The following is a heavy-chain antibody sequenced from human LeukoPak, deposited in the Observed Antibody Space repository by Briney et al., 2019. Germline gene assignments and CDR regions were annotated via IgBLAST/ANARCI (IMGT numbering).Heavy chain of an antibody. CDR1: GFSLSSYA. CDR2: ISSSDDGT. J-gene: IGHJ4*02. CDR3: AKAPVISCRGAFCYPLDS. Sequence: GGSLRLSCAASGFSLSSYAMSWVRQAPGKGLEWVSAISSSDDGTYHAGSVRGRFTISRDSSKNTLYLQMNNLRTEDAAIYYCAKAPVISCRGAFCYPLDSWGQGTLVTVSS. D-gene: IGHD2-15*01. V-gene: IGHV3-23*01.